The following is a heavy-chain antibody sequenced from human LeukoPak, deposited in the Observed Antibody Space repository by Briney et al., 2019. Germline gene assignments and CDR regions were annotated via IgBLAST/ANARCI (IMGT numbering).Heavy chain of an antibody. D-gene: IGHD3-10*01. J-gene: IGHJ1*01. V-gene: IGHV3-48*03. CDR3: TTDWVRGVRGH. CDR2: ISGSGRTI. CDR1: GFTFSSYE. Sequence: PGGSLRLSCAASGFTFSSYEMNWVRQAPGKGLEWVSYISGSGRTIYYADSVKGRFTISRDNAKTSLYLQMNSLKTEDTAVYYCTTDWVRGVRGHWGQGTLVTVSS.